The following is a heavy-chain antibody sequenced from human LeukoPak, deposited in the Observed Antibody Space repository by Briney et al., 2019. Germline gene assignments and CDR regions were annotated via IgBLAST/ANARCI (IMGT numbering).Heavy chain of an antibody. V-gene: IGHV1-46*01. CDR1: GYTFISYY. J-gene: IGHJ4*02. CDR3: ARDQEGFDY. Sequence: ASVKVSCKASGYTFISYYMHWVRQAPGQGLEWMGIINPSSGSTTYAQKFQGRVTVTRDTSTSTVHMELSGLRSEDTAVYYCARDQEGFDYWGQGTLVTVSS. CDR2: INPSSGST.